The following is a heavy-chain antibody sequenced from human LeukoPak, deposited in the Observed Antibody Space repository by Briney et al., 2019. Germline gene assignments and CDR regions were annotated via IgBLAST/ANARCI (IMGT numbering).Heavy chain of an antibody. J-gene: IGHJ4*02. CDR3: ATHPLLDY. Sequence: SETLSLTCTVSGDSIRRDNYYWGWIRQPPGKGLEWIGSIYYSGSTYYNPSLKSRVSISVDPSKSQFSLKLASVTAADTAVYYCATHPLLDYWGQGSLVTVSS. CDR2: IYYSGST. D-gene: IGHD3-16*02. CDR1: GDSIRRDNYY. V-gene: IGHV4-39*01.